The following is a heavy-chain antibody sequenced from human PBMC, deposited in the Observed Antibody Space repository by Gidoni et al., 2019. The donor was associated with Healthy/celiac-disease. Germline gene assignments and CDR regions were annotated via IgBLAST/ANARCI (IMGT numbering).Heavy chain of an antibody. CDR3: ARDDSGYDSGYYYYYMDV. D-gene: IGHD5-12*01. CDR1: GFTFSSYS. V-gene: IGHV3-21*01. Sequence: EVQLVESGGGLVKPGGSLRLSCAASGFTFSSYSMNWVRQAPGKGLEWVSSISSSSSYIYYADSVKGRCTISRDNAKNSLYLQMNSLRAEDTAVYYCARDDSGYDSGYYYYYMDVWGKGTTVTVSS. J-gene: IGHJ6*03. CDR2: ISSSSSYI.